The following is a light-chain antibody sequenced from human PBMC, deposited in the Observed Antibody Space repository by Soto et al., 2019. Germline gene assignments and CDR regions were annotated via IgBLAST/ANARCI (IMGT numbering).Light chain of an antibody. CDR3: QQRGSWPPT. CDR1: QTIDTY. CDR2: DAS. V-gene: IGKV3-11*01. J-gene: IGKJ5*01. Sequence: DIVLTQSPATLSLSPGESATLSCTTNQTIDTYFAWHQQKRGLPPRLLIYDASNRAIGIPARFSGRGSGTYFSLTISSLEPEDFAVYYCQQRGSWPPTFGRGTRLEI.